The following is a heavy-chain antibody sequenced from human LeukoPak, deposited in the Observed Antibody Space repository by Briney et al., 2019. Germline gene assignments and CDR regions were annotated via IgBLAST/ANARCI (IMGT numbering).Heavy chain of an antibody. Sequence: ASVKVSCKASGYTFTSYDINWVRQATGQGLEWMGWMNPNSGNTGYAQKFQGRVTMTRNTSISTAYMELSSLRSEDTAVYYCARVEIAEDAFDIWGQGTMVTVSS. V-gene: IGHV1-8*01. D-gene: IGHD2-21*01. CDR2: MNPNSGNT. CDR1: GYTFTSYD. J-gene: IGHJ3*02. CDR3: ARVEIAEDAFDI.